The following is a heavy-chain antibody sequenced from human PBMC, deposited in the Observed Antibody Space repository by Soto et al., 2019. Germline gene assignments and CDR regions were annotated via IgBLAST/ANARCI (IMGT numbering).Heavy chain of an antibody. CDR1: SESISGLY. CDR2: IYSSGET. CDR3: ARASQCKSYFDCFAWLDY. Sequence: SETLSLTFTVSSESISGLYWTWIRQPAGKGLEWIGRIYSSGETNYNPSLTGRVIMSLDTSKNQFSLNLTSVTAADTAVYYCARASQCKSYFDCFAWLDYWGQGTLVTVPQ. D-gene: IGHD3-9*01. J-gene: IGHJ4*02. V-gene: IGHV4-4*07.